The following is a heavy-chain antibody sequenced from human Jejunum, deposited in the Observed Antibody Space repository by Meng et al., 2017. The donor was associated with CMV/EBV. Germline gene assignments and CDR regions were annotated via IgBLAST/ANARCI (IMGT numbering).Heavy chain of an antibody. V-gene: IGHV3-23*01. CDR3: AKAPATSDIAARHFDY. Sequence: TFSSYAMSWVRQAPGKGLEWISSTSNRGGTTYYADSVKGRFTISRDNAKDTVYLEMNSLRAEDTAVYYCAKAPATSDIAARHFDYWGQGTQVTVSS. CDR2: TSNRGGTT. J-gene: IGHJ4*02. CDR1: TFSSYA. D-gene: IGHD6-6*01.